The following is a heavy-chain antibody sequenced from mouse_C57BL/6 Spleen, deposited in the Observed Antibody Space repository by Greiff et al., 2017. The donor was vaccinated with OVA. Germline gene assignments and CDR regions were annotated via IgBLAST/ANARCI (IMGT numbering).Heavy chain of an antibody. Sequence: QVHVKQPGAELVKPGASVKMSCKASGYTFTSYWITWVKQRPGQGLEWIGDIYPGSGSTNYNEKFKSKATLTVDTSSSTAYMQLSSLTSEDSAVYYCARSGNWDDAMDYWGQGTSVTVSS. D-gene: IGHD4-1*01. CDR1: GYTFTSYW. J-gene: IGHJ4*01. CDR3: ARSGNWDDAMDY. V-gene: IGHV1-55*01. CDR2: IYPGSGST.